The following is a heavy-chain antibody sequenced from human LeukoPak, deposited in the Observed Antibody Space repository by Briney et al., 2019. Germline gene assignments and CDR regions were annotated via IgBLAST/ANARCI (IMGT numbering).Heavy chain of an antibody. V-gene: IGHV1-46*01. D-gene: IGHD3-3*01. J-gene: IGHJ5*02. Sequence: ASVKVSCKASGYTFTSYYMHWVRQAPGQGLEWMGIINPSGGSTSYAQKFQGRVTMTRDTSTSTVYMELSSLRSEDTAVYYCARDGSPYDFWSGYSTKYWFDPWGQGTLVTVSS. CDR1: GYTFTSYY. CDR3: ARDGSPYDFWSGYSTKYWFDP. CDR2: INPSGGST.